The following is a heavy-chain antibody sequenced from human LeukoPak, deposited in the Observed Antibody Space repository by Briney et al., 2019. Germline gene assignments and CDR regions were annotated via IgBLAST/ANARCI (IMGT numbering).Heavy chain of an antibody. CDR1: GFTFSNYG. CDR2: INNDGSST. CDR3: ACYGIAPPY. Sequence: GGSLRLSCAGSGFTFSNYGIHWVRQAPGKGLVWVSHINNDGSSTSYADSVKGRFTISRDNAKNTLYLQMNSLRTEDTAVYYCACYGIAPPYWGQGTLVTVSS. D-gene: IGHD2-15*01. V-gene: IGHV3-74*01. J-gene: IGHJ4*02.